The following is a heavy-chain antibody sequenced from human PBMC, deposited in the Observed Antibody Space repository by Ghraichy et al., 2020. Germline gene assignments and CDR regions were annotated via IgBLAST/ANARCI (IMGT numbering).Heavy chain of an antibody. Sequence: WGSLRLSCVASGFTFSSYSMNWVRQAPGKGLEWVSYISVGSSSTIYYADSVKGRFTISRDNAKNSLYLQMNSLRDEDTAVYYCARDSGSSWYYFDYWGQGTLVTVSS. CDR2: ISVGSSSTI. CDR3: ARDSGSSWYYFDY. CDR1: GFTFSSYS. D-gene: IGHD6-13*01. J-gene: IGHJ4*02. V-gene: IGHV3-48*02.